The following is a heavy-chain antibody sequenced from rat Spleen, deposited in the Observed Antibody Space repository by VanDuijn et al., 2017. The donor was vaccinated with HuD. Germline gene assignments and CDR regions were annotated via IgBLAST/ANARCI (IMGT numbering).Heavy chain of an antibody. D-gene: IGHD1-6*01. CDR3: TRDRILRSTGFDY. J-gene: IGHJ2*01. V-gene: IGHV5-20*01. CDR1: GFTFSDYY. Sequence: EVQLVESGGGLVQPGRSLKLSCAASGFTFSDYYMAWVRQAPTKGLEWVTSFGYDGSDTYYRDSVKGRFTISRDNAKSSLYLQMDSLRSEDTATYYCTRDRILRSTGFDYWGQGVMVTVSS. CDR2: FGYDGSDT.